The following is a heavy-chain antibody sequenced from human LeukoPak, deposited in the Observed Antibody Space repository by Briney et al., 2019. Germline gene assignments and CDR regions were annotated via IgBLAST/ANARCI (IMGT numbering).Heavy chain of an antibody. D-gene: IGHD3-22*01. CDR1: GSTLSIYA. CDR3: AKSLTYYHENSDSI. V-gene: IGHV3-23*03. CDR2: IYKDGGT. Sequence: GGSLRLSCAASGSTLSIYAMSWVRQTPRKGLEWVSVIYKDGGTFYADSVKGRFTISRDNSKNTLYLQMNSLRAEDTAVYYCAKSLTYYHENSDSIWGQGTLVTVSS. J-gene: IGHJ4*02.